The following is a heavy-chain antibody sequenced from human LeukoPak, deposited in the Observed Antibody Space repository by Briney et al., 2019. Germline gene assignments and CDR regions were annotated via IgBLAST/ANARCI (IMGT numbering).Heavy chain of an antibody. J-gene: IGHJ4*02. D-gene: IGHD2-2*01. Sequence: GGSLRLSCAASGFTFSSYAMSWVRQAPGKGLEWVSSIRNTGGGTYYADSVKGRFTISRDNSKSTLYLQMSNLGVEDTAVYYCAKQTRSSSSDSDYWGQGTLVTVSS. V-gene: IGHV3-23*01. CDR2: IRNTGGGT. CDR3: AKQTRSSSSDSDY. CDR1: GFTFSSYA.